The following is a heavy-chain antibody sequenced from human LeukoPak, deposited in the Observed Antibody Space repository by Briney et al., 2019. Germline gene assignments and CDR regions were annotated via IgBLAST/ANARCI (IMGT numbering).Heavy chain of an antibody. J-gene: IGHJ4*02. Sequence: GGSLRLSCAGSGFIFNNYAMRWVRQPPGKGLEWVSGISWNSGSIDYADSVKGRFTISRDNAKNSLYLQMNSLRVEDTAFYYCAKDNRRHYTSGPNPDSLHWGQGALVTVSS. D-gene: IGHD6-19*01. CDR2: ISWNSGSI. CDR1: GFIFNNYA. V-gene: IGHV3-9*01. CDR3: AKDNRRHYTSGPNPDSLH.